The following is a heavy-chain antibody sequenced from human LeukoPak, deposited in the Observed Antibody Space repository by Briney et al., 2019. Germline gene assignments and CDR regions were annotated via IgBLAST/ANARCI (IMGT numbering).Heavy chain of an antibody. CDR1: AGSITSFY. D-gene: IGHD6-19*01. V-gene: IGHV4-59*08. CDR3: ARQGFGSGWYYYFDY. Sequence: PSETLSLTCTVSAGSITSFYWSWIRQPPGKGLEWIGYMSYSGSANYNPSLKSRVTISVDTSKNQFSLILNSVTAADTAVYYCARQGFGSGWYYYFDYWGQGTLVTVSS. CDR2: MSYSGSA. J-gene: IGHJ4*02.